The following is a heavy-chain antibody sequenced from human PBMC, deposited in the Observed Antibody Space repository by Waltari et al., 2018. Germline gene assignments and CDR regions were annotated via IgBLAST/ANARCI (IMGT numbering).Heavy chain of an antibody. CDR2: IYYSGST. J-gene: IGHJ6*02. V-gene: IGHV4-34*11. Sequence: QVQLQQWGAGLLKPSETLSLTCAVYGGSFRGYSWNWIRQPPGKGLEWIGYIYYSGSTNYNPSLKSRVTISVDTSKNQFSLKLSSVTAADTAVYYCARSEGGIAVAGSYYYGMDVWGQGTTVTVSS. D-gene: IGHD6-19*01. CDR3: ARSEGGIAVAGSYYYGMDV. CDR1: GGSFRGYS.